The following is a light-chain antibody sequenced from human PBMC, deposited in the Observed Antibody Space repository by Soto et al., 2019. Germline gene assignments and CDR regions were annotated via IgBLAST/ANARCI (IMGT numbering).Light chain of an antibody. V-gene: IGKV3D-15*01. CDR2: DAS. CDR1: QTVSRN. Sequence: VMTQSPATLSVSPGERATLSCRASQTVSRNLAWYQQRPGQAPRLLIYDASNRAAGIPARFSGSGSGTEFTLTISSLQSEDFAVYYCQQYNNWPPITFGQGTRLEIK. CDR3: QQYNNWPPIT. J-gene: IGKJ5*01.